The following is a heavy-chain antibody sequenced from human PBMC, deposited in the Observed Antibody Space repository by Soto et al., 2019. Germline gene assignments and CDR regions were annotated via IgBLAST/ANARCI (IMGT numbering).Heavy chain of an antibody. D-gene: IGHD3-10*02. CDR3: ASTDYVAYYMDV. Sequence: TLSLTCSVSVGSISSGYYWTCIRQHPGKGLEWIGYIYYSGNTYYNPSLKSRVTISVDTSKNQFSLKLSSVTAADTAVYYCASTDYVAYYMDVWGQGATVTVSS. CDR2: IYYSGNT. CDR1: VGSISSGYY. V-gene: IGHV4-31*03. J-gene: IGHJ6*03.